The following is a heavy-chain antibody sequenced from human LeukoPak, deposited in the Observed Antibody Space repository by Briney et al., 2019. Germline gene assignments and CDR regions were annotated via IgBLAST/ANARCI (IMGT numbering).Heavy chain of an antibody. CDR1: GFTFSSYE. J-gene: IGHJ4*02. CDR2: ISSSGSTI. D-gene: IGHD6-13*01. V-gene: IGHV3-48*03. CDR3: ARRGIAAAGPDY. Sequence: AGSLRLSCAASGFTFSSYEMNWVRQVPGKGLEWVSYISSSGSTIYYADSVKGRFTTSRDNAKNSLYLQMNSLRAEDTAVYYCARRGIAAAGPDYWGQGTLVTVSS.